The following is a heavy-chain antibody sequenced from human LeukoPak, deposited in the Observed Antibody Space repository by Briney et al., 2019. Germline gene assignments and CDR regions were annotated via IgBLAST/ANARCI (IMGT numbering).Heavy chain of an antibody. V-gene: IGHV3-74*01. CDR2: ISRDGSST. Sequence: PGGSLRLSCAASGFSFSNYWMHWVRQAPGKGLVWVSCISRDGSSTTYADSVKGRFTISRDNAKNTLYLQMSSLRAEDTAVYYCTRDFKSALDYWGQGSLVTVSS. CDR3: TRDFKSALDY. J-gene: IGHJ4*02. CDR1: GFSFSNYW.